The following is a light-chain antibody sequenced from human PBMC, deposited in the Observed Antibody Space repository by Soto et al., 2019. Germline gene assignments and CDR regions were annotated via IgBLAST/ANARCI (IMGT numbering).Light chain of an antibody. V-gene: IGKV3-11*01. CDR1: QNIRTF. CDR3: QQHSHWPPWT. J-gene: IGKJ1*01. CDR2: GAS. Sequence: EVVLTQSPATLSLSPGERATLSCRASQNIRTFLDWYQQKPGQAPRLLIYGASNRATGIPARFSGSGSGTDFTLTISSLESEDFAVYYCQQHSHWPPWTFGQGTGVEI.